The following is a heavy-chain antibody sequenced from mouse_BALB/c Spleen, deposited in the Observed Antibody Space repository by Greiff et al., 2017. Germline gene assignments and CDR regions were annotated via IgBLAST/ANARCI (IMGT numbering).Heavy chain of an antibody. D-gene: IGHD2-4*01. Sequence: EVQRVESGPGLVKPSQSLSLTCTVTGYSITSDYAWNWIRQFPGNKLEWMGYISYSGSTSYNPSLKSRISITRDTSKNQFFLQLNSVTTEDTATYYCARGDDYEAWFAYWGQGTLVTVSA. V-gene: IGHV3-2*02. CDR3: ARGDDYEAWFAY. J-gene: IGHJ3*01. CDR2: ISYSGST. CDR1: GYSITSDYA.